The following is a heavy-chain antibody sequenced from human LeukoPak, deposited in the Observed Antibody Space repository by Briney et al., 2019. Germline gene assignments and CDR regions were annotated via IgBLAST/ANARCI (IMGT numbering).Heavy chain of an antibody. CDR1: GGSISSYY. V-gene: IGHV4-59*01. D-gene: IGHD1-26*01. CDR2: IYYSGST. CDR3: ARDRSWDGGFDY. Sequence: SETLSLTCTVSGGSISSYYWSWIRQPPGKGLEWIGYIYYSGSTNYNPSLKSRVTISVDTSKNQFSLKLSSVTAADTAVYYCARDRSWDGGFDYWGQGTLVTVSS. J-gene: IGHJ4*02.